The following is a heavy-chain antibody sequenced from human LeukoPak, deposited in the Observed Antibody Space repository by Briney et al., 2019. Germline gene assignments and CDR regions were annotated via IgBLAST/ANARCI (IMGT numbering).Heavy chain of an antibody. V-gene: IGHV4-39*01. Sequence: SETLSLTCTVSGGSISSSSYYWGWIRQPPGKGLEWIGSIYYSGSTYHNPSLKSRVTISVDTSKNQFSLKLSSVTAADTAVYYCARHRCSGGSCKTIKNWFDPWGQGTLVTVSS. CDR2: IYYSGST. CDR3: ARHRCSGGSCKTIKNWFDP. J-gene: IGHJ5*02. CDR1: GGSISSSSYY. D-gene: IGHD2-15*01.